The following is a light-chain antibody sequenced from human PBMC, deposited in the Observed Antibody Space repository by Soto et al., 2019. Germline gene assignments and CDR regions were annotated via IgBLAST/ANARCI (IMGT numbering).Light chain of an antibody. J-gene: IGKJ5*01. V-gene: IGKV3D-20*01. CDR1: EGVSSNQ. CDR2: DAS. CDR3: QQYGSSPIT. Sequence: PGERAALSCWASEGVSSNQLAWYQQKPGLAPRLLIYDASSRASGIPERFSGSGSGTGFSLTISSLEPEDSAVYYCQQYGSSPITFGQGTRLEIK.